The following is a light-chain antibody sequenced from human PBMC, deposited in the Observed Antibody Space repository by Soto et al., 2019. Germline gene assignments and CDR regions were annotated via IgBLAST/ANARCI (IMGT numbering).Light chain of an antibody. Sequence: DIQMTQSPSSLSASVGDRVTITCRASQSISSYLNWYQQKPGKAPKLLIYAASSLHSGVPSRFSGSRSGTDFTLTISRLQPEDFATYYCQQSYSTPRVTFGQGTRLEIK. V-gene: IGKV1-39*01. CDR3: QQSYSTPRVT. J-gene: IGKJ5*01. CDR2: AAS. CDR1: QSISSY.